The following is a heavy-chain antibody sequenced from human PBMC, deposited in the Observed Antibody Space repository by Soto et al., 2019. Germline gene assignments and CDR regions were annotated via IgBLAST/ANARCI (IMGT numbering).Heavy chain of an antibody. CDR2: MNPNSGNT. Sequence: ASVKVSCKASGGTYSSYTFSWVRQATGQGLEWMGWMNPNSGNTGYAQKFQGRVTMTRNTSISTAYMELSSLRSEDTAVYYCAREVGYCISTSCYDYYYGMDVWGQGTTVTVSS. V-gene: IGHV1-8*01. CDR3: AREVGYCISTSCYDYYYGMDV. CDR1: GGTYSSYT. D-gene: IGHD2-2*01. J-gene: IGHJ6*02.